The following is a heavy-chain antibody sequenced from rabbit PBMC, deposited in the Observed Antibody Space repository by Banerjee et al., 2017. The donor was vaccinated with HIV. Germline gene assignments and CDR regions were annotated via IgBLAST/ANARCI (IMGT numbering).Heavy chain of an antibody. CDR1: GFDFNSDYY. V-gene: IGHV1S40*01. D-gene: IGHD6-1*01. CDR2: IYAASSGIT. J-gene: IGHJ4*01. CDR3: ARCDANGDGYSFNL. Sequence: QSLEESGGDLVKPGASLTLTCTASGFDFNSDYYMCWVRQAPGKGLEWIACIYAASSGITYYASWAKGRFTISRSTSLNTVTLQMTSLTAADTATYFCARCDANGDGYSFNLWGPGTL.